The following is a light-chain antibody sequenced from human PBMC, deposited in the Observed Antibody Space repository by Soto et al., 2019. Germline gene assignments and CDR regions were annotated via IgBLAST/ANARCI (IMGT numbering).Light chain of an antibody. Sequence: DVVMTQSPLSLPVTLGQPASISCRSSQSLVYSDGYTYLNWFQQRPGQSPRRLIYKVSNRDSGVPDRFSGSGSGTEFTLTISSLQPDDFATYYCQQYNSYSWTFGQGTKVDIK. CDR1: QSLVYSDGYTY. CDR3: QQYNSYSWT. V-gene: IGKV2-30*01. J-gene: IGKJ1*01. CDR2: KVS.